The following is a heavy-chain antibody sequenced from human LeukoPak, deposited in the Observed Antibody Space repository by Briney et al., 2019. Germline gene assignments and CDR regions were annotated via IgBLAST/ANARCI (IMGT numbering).Heavy chain of an antibody. Sequence: GASVKVSCKASGYTFTGYYMHWVRQAPGQGLEWMGWINPNSGGTNYAQKFQGRVTMTRDTSISTAYMELSRLRSDDTAVYYCARGGPMVRGVITKFDYWGQRTLVTVSS. CDR2: INPNSGGT. V-gene: IGHV1-2*02. CDR3: ARGGPMVRGVITKFDY. J-gene: IGHJ4*02. D-gene: IGHD3-10*01. CDR1: GYTFTGYY.